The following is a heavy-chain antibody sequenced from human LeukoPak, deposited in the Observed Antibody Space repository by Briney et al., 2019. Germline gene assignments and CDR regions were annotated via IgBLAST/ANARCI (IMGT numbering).Heavy chain of an antibody. D-gene: IGHD2-2*01. Sequence: GGSLRLSCAASGLTFSIYNMHWVRQAPGKGLEWVSSISSSSSYIYYADSVKGRLTISRDNDKNSLYLQMNSPRAEDTAVYYCAQCFGTSCFDFDYWGQGTLVTVSS. J-gene: IGHJ4*02. CDR3: AQCFGTSCFDFDY. CDR2: ISSSSSYI. CDR1: GLTFSIYN. V-gene: IGHV3-21*01.